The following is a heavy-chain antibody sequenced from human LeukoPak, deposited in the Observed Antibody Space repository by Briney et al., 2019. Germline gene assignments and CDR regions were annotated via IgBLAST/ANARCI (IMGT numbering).Heavy chain of an antibody. D-gene: IGHD6-19*01. CDR1: GFTFSSYG. Sequence: GGSLRLSCAASGFTFSSYGMHWVRQAPGKGLEWVAFIRYDGSNKYYADSVKGRFTISRDNSKNTLYLQMNSLRAEDTAVYYCANDQVGYSSGWYIYYWGQGTLVTVSS. CDR3: ANDQVGYSSGWYIYY. V-gene: IGHV3-30*02. CDR2: IRYDGSNK. J-gene: IGHJ4*02.